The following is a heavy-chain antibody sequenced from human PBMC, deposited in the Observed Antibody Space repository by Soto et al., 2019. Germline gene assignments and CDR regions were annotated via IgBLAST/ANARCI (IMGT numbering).Heavy chain of an antibody. J-gene: IGHJ4*02. CDR3: ARHRRETGTYAQPLDS. V-gene: IGHV4-39*01. D-gene: IGHD1-1*01. CDR2: ISSSGST. Sequence: SETLSLTCTVSGGSVSDSNFYWGWVRQPPGKGLEWIGSISSSGSTYYFPSLKSRVTMSVDTSTNQFSLTLNSVIATDTALYFCARHRRETGTYAQPLDSWGQGALVTVSS. CDR1: GGSVSDSNFY.